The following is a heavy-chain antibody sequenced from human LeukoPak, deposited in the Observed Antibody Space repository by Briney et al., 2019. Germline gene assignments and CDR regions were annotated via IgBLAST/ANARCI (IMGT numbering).Heavy chain of an antibody. J-gene: IGHJ6*04. Sequence: PGGSLRLSCAASGFIFIGYGTHRVRQAPGKGPEWVAFIRPDGHNKYYADSVKGRFMISRDNSKNTVDLQMNSLRGDDTAMYYCAKEGAASWDVDVWGKGTTVTVSS. CDR2: IRPDGHNK. CDR3: AKEGAASWDVDV. D-gene: IGHD3-3*02. V-gene: IGHV3-30*02. CDR1: GFIFIGYG.